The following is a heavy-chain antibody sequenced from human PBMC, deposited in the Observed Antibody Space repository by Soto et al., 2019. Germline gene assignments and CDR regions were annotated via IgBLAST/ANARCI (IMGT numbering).Heavy chain of an antibody. J-gene: IGHJ6*03. Sequence: GGSLRLSCAASGFTFSSYAMSWVRQAPGKGLEWVSAISGSGGSTYYADSVKGRFTISRDNSKNTLYLQMNSLRAEDTAVYYCAKWARGDQNYYYYYMDVWGKGTTVTVSS. CDR2: ISGSGGST. CDR3: AKWARGDQNYYYYYMDV. CDR1: GFTFSSYA. D-gene: IGHD4-17*01. V-gene: IGHV3-23*01.